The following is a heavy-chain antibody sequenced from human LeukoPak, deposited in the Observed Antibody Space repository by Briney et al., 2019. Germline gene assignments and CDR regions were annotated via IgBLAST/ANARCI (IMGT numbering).Heavy chain of an antibody. J-gene: IGHJ5*02. CDR2: IRSKAYGRTT. CDR3: TRATHYYGSAGWFDP. CDR1: GFTFGDYA. Sequence: QPGRSLRLFCTASGFTFGDYAMSWFRQAPGKGLEWVGFIRSKAYGRTTEYAASVKGRFTISRDDSKSIAYLQMNSLKTEDTAVYYCTRATHYYGSAGWFDPWGQGTLVTVSS. V-gene: IGHV3-49*03. D-gene: IGHD3-10*01.